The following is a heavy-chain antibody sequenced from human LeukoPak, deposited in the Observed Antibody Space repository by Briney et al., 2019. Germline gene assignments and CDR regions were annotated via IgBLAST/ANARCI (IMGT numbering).Heavy chain of an antibody. J-gene: IGHJ3*02. CDR3: ARVLRYFDWLGSRAAFDI. V-gene: IGHV4-34*01. D-gene: IGHD3-9*01. CDR1: GGSFSGYY. CDR2: INHSGST. Sequence: PSETLSLTCAVYGGSFSGYYWSWIRQPPGKGLEWIGEINHSGSTNYNPSLKSRVTISVDTSKNQFSLKLSSETAADTAVYYCARVLRYFDWLGSRAAFDIWGQGTMVTVSS.